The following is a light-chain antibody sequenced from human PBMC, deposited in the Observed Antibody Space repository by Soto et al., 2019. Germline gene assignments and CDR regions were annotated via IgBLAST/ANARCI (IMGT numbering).Light chain of an antibody. CDR1: QTVSSY. J-gene: IGKJ1*01. CDR3: QQYGSSPTT. V-gene: IGKV3-20*01. Sequence: IVLTQSPATLSLSPGERATLSCRARQTVSSYLAWYQQKPGQAPRLLIYDASNRATGSTARFSGSGSGTDDSLTISRMEPEDYSVYYCQQYGSSPTTFGQGTKVDIK. CDR2: DAS.